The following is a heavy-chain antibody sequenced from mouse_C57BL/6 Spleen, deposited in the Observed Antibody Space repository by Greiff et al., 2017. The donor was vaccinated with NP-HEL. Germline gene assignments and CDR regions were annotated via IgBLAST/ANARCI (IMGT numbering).Heavy chain of an antibody. CDR3: ARSPYYYGSSYPLDY. D-gene: IGHD1-1*01. CDR1: GYTFTSYW. Sequence: QVQLQQPGTELVKPGASVKLSCKASGYTFTSYWMHWVKQRPGQGLEWIGNINPSNGGTNYNEKFKSKATLTVDNSSSTAYMQLSSLTSEDSAVYYCARSPYYYGSSYPLDYWGQGTTLTVSS. V-gene: IGHV1-53*01. CDR2: INPSNGGT. J-gene: IGHJ2*01.